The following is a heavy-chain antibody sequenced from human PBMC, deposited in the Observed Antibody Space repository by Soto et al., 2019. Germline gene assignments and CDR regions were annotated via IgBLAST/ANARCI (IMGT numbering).Heavy chain of an antibody. CDR1: GFTFSDYY. V-gene: IGHV3-11*06. CDR2: ISGTDPYM. D-gene: IGHD6-13*01. CDR3: ARGSSVRGMNV. Sequence: GGSLRLSCAASGFTFSDYYMSWVRQAPGKGLEWVSYISGTDPYMKYADAVRGRFTISRDNAKNSLYLQMNSLGDDDTAVYYCARGSSVRGMNVWGQGTPVTVSS. J-gene: IGHJ6*02.